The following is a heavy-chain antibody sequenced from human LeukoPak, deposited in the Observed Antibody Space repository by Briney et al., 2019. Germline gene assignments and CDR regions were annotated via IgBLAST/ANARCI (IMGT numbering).Heavy chain of an antibody. CDR3: ARMGGIAVAESGAYYFDY. J-gene: IGHJ4*02. CDR2: ISAYNGNT. Sequence: ASVKVSCKASGYTFTSYVISWVRQAPGQGLEWMGWISAYNGNTNYAQKLQGRVTMTTDTSTSTAYMELRSLRSDDTAVYYCARMGGIAVAESGAYYFDYWGQGTLVTVSS. V-gene: IGHV1-18*01. CDR1: GYTFTSYV. D-gene: IGHD6-19*01.